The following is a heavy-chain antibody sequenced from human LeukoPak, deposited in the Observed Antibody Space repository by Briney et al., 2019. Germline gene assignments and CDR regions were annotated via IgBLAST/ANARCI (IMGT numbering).Heavy chain of an antibody. Sequence: GGSLRLSCVGSGFSLSGYWMSWVRQAPGKGLECVARLHADGSEYSYVGSVKGRFTISGDNAKNSLYLQMNSLRVDDTAVYYCARGGYSFDYLGQGTLVTVSS. CDR3: ARGGYSFDY. CDR1: GFSLSGYW. J-gene: IGHJ4*02. V-gene: IGHV3-7*01. CDR2: LHADGSEY. D-gene: IGHD5-12*01.